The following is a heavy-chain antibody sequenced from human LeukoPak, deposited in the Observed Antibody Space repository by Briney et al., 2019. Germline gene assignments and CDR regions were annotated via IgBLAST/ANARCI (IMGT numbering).Heavy chain of an antibody. J-gene: IGHJ5*02. CDR2: IYHSGST. CDR1: GYSISSGYY. V-gene: IGHV4-38-2*02. Sequence: SETLSLTCTVSGYSISSGYYWGWIRQPPGKGLEWIGSIYHSGSTYYNPSLKSRVTISLDTSKNQFSLKLSSVTAADTAVYYYARDQSGSYPWFDPWGQGTLVTVSS. CDR3: ARDQSGSYPWFDP. D-gene: IGHD1-26*01.